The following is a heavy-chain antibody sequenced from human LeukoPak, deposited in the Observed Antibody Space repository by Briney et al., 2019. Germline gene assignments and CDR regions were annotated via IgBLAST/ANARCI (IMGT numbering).Heavy chain of an antibody. CDR2: IYHSGST. J-gene: IGHJ6*02. V-gene: IGHV4-4*02. CDR3: ARDKRDYVWGPPSPHYGMDV. Sequence: SETLSLTCAVSGGSISSSNWWSWVRQPPGKGLEWIGEIYHSGSTNYNPSLKSRVTISVNKSKNQFSLKLSSVTAADTAVYYCARDKRDYVWGPPSPHYGMDVWGQGTTVTVSS. D-gene: IGHD3-16*01. CDR1: GGSISSSNW.